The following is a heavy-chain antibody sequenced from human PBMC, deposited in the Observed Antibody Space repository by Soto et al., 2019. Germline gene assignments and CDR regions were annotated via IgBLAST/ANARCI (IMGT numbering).Heavy chain of an antibody. CDR3: ARSPRSIAAGGIDF. CDR2: NYHSGSA. V-gene: IGHV4-4*02. J-gene: IGHJ4*01. D-gene: IGHD6-13*01. CDR1: GQNIKSNYW. Sequence: PSETLSLTCLVSGQNIKSNYWWAWVRQSPGEGLEWIGENYHSGSAIYTPSFKNRVTLSLDKSKNHFSLKLSSVTAADTAVYYCARSPRSIAAGGIDFWGQGILVTVSS.